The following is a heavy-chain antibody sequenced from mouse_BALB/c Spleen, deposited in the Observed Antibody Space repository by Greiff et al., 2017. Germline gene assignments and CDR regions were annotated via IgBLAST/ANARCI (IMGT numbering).Heavy chain of an antibody. CDR2: INPSSGYT. CDR1: GYTFTSYT. V-gene: IGHV1-4*01. J-gene: IGHJ2*01. Sequence: VQLQESGAELARPGASVKMSCKASGYTFTSYTMHWVKQRPGQGLEWIGYINPSSGYTNYNQKFKDKATLTADKSSSTAYMQLSSLTSEDSAVYYCARLGAAGDYFDYWGQGTTLTVSS. CDR3: ARLGAAGDYFDY.